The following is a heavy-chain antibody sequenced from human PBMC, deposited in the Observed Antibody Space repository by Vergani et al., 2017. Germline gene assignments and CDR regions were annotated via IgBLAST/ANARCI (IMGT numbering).Heavy chain of an antibody. CDR3: ARRGGGGAGYDY. D-gene: IGHD1-26*01. CDR1: GYTFTSYG. Sequence: VQLVESGGGLVKPGASVKVSCKASGYTFTSYGISWVRQAPGQGLEWMGWISAYNGTTNYAQKLQGRVTMTTDTSTSTAYMELRSLRADETAVYFCARRGGGGAGYDYWGQGTLVTVSS. J-gene: IGHJ4*02. CDR2: ISAYNGTT. V-gene: IGHV1-18*04.